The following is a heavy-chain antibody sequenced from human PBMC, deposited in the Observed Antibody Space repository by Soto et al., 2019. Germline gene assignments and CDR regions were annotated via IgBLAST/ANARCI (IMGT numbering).Heavy chain of an antibody. V-gene: IGHV1-8*01. CDR1: GYSFTGLD. J-gene: IGHJ4*02. CDR3: ARGVTAGVDY. CDR2: MQPSSGRT. D-gene: IGHD1-26*01. Sequence: ASVKVSCKASGYSFTGLDINWVRQTTGQGLEWMGWMQPSSGRTGYAQKFQGRVTMARDTSINTAYMELSSLTSDDTAFYYCARGVTAGVDYWGQGTLVTVSS.